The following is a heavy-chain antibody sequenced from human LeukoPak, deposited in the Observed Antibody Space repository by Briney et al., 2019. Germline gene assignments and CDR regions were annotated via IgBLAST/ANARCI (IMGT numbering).Heavy chain of an antibody. CDR1: GYTLTELS. J-gene: IGHJ3*02. V-gene: IGHV1-24*01. CDR2: FDPEDGET. D-gene: IGHD5-18*01. CDR3: VIRTADSYGFDAFDI. Sequence: GASVKVSCKVSGYTLTELSMHWVRQAPGKGLEWMGGFDPEDGETIYAQKFQGRVTMTEDTSTDTAYMELSSLRSEDTAVYYCVIRTADSYGFDAFDIWGQGTMVTVSS.